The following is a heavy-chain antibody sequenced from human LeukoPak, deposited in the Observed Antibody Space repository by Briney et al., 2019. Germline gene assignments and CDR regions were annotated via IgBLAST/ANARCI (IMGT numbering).Heavy chain of an antibody. Sequence: GGSLRLSCVASGFTVSSNYMSWVRQAPGKGLEWVSLIYSAGNTYYAGSVRGRFTISRDNSKNTLYLQMNSLRAEDTAVYYCVRGVEQTFDIWGQGTMVIVSS. CDR2: IYSAGNT. CDR3: VRGVEQTFDI. D-gene: IGHD1/OR15-1a*01. V-gene: IGHV3-53*01. J-gene: IGHJ3*02. CDR1: GFTVSSNY.